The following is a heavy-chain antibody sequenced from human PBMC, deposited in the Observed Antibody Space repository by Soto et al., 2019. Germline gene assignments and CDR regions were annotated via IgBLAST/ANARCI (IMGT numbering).Heavy chain of an antibody. CDR1: GFTFSSYA. Sequence: QVQLVESGGGVVEPGRSLRLSCAASGFTFSSYAMHWVRQAPGKGLEWVAVISHDGSSTYYSDYVKGRFTMSRDNSNNTVFLQMSSLRSEDTAIYYCAKDEYWESHFYYFMDLWGRGTTVTVSS. V-gene: IGHV3-30*15. CDR2: ISHDGSST. CDR3: AKDEYWESHFYYFMDL. D-gene: IGHD3-16*01. J-gene: IGHJ6*03.